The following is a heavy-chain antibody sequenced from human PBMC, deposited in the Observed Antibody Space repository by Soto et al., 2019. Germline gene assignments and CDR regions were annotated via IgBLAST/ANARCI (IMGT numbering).Heavy chain of an antibody. Sequence: ASVKVSCKASGYTFTSYYMHWVRQAPGQGLEWMGIINPSGGSTSYAQKFQGRVTMTRDTSTSTVYMELSSLRSEDTAVYYCARDLWLVLPRTIPGYGTDVWGQGTQGTVSS. J-gene: IGHJ6*02. CDR3: ARDLWLVLPRTIPGYGTDV. CDR1: GYTFTSYY. D-gene: IGHD6-19*01. CDR2: INPSGGST. V-gene: IGHV1-46*01.